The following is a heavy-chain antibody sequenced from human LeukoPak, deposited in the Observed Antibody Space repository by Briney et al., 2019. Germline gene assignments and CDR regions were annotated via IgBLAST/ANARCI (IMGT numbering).Heavy chain of an antibody. CDR1: GASIGSFY. J-gene: IGHJ6*03. Sequence: SETLSLTCTVSGASIGSFYWTWIRQPPGARLGWIGYIYPSGSTNYNPSLKSRVTISADTSKNQFSLSLNSMTAADTVVYFCERPKYDILTGFYGGGTYNYYYTDVWGKGTTVIVSS. CDR3: ERPKYDILTGFYGGGTYNYYYTDV. D-gene: IGHD3-9*01. V-gene: IGHV4-4*09. CDR2: IYPSGST.